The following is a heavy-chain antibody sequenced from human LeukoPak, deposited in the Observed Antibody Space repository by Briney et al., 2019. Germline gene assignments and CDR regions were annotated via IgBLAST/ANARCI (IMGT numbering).Heavy chain of an antibody. V-gene: IGHV3-30*02. CDR2: IPYDGSNK. Sequence: GGSLRLSCAASGFTFSSYGMHWVRQAPGKGLQWVAFIPYDGSNKYHADSVKGRFTISRDNSKNTLYLQMNSLRAEDTAVYYCARDKILEMATTPSFDYWGQGTLVTVSS. D-gene: IGHD5-24*01. CDR3: ARDKILEMATTPSFDY. J-gene: IGHJ4*02. CDR1: GFTFSSYG.